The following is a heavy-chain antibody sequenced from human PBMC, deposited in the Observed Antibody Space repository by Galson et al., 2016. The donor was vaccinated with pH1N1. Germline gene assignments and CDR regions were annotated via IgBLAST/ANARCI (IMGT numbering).Heavy chain of an antibody. Sequence: SVKVSCKVSGYSLSELSIHWVRQAHGKGLEWMGGFDPEDGDTTYNQKFQGRVTISADASTGTAYMELTNLTSQDTAVYFCAREGANYYGSDGMDVWGQGTTVTVSS. V-gene: IGHV1-24*01. J-gene: IGHJ6*02. D-gene: IGHD3-10*01. CDR2: FDPEDGDT. CDR1: GYSLSELS. CDR3: AREGANYYGSDGMDV.